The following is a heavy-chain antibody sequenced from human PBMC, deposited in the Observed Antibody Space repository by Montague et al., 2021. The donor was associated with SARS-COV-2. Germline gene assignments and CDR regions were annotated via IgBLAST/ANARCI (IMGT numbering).Heavy chain of an antibody. Sequence: ETLSLTCTVSGGSISSYYWSWIRQPAGKGLEWIGRIYTSGSTNYNPSLKSRVTMSVDTSKNQFSLKLRPVTAADTAVYFCARDGLERQWWMLGWFDPWGQGTLVTVSS. J-gene: IGHJ5*02. CDR3: ARDGLERQWWMLGWFDP. CDR2: IYTSGST. D-gene: IGHD1-1*01. V-gene: IGHV4-4*07. CDR1: GGSISSYY.